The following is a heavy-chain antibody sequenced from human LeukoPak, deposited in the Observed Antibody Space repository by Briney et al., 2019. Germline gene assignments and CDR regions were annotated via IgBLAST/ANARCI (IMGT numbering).Heavy chain of an antibody. CDR2: IDYSGST. CDR3: ARDSPEGFGRFDP. J-gene: IGHJ5*02. CDR1: AGSISTYY. V-gene: IGHV4-59*01. Sequence: SETLSLTCSVSAGSISTYYWSWIRQPPGKGLEWIGYIDYSGSTNYNPSLKSRVTISVDMSKNQFSLKLTSVTAADTAVYYCARDSPEGFGRFDPWGQGSLVTVSS. D-gene: IGHD3-10*01.